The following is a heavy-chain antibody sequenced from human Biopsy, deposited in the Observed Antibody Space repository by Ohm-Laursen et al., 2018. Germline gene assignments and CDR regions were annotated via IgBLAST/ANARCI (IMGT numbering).Heavy chain of an antibody. CDR2: IYSGGDT. Sequence: SLRLSRAASGFTVYNNYMTWVRQAPGKGLEWVSLIYSGGDTRYADSVKGRFTISRDSSKNTLYLQMNSLRVEDTAVYFCQGGHLPPGQFYGVDAWGQGTTVTVSS. CDR1: GFTVYNNY. J-gene: IGHJ6*02. V-gene: IGHV3-66*01. CDR3: QGGHLPPGQFYGVDA. D-gene: IGHD3-16*01.